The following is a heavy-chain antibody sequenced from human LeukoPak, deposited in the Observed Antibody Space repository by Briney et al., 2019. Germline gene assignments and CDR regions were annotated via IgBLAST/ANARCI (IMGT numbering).Heavy chain of an antibody. D-gene: IGHD6-13*01. CDR1: GFTFSSHW. V-gene: IGHV3-7*01. J-gene: IGHJ4*02. CDR2: IKEDGSEK. CDR3: ARGPRITAAGTS. Sequence: TGGSLRLSCAASGFTFSSHWMSWVRQAPGKGREWVANIKEDGSEKYYVDSVKGRFTISRDNAKNSLYLQMNSLRAEDTSVYYCARGPRITAAGTSWGQGTLVTVSS.